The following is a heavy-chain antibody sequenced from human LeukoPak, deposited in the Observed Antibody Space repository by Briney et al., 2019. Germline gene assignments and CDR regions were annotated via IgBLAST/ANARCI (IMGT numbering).Heavy chain of an antibody. V-gene: IGHV3-7*01. Sequence: GGSLRLSCAASGFTFSSYWMSWVRQAPGKGLEWVANIKQDGSEKYYVDSVKGRFTISRDNAKNSPYLQMNSLRAEDTAVYYCARDFLYDSSGSRRVPEAEALPEADYWGQGTLVTVSS. CDR2: IKQDGSEK. CDR1: GFTFSSYW. D-gene: IGHD3-22*01. J-gene: IGHJ4*02. CDR3: ARDFLYDSSGSRRVPEAEALPEADY.